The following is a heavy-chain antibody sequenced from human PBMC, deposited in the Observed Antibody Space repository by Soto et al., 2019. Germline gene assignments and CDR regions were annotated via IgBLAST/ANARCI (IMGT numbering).Heavy chain of an antibody. Sequence: SETLSLTCNVSVDSRSSYFCNWIRQPAGKAPEWIGRIHTTGITNNNPSLKSRVTMSVDTSKSQFSLKLRSVTAADTAVYYCARQNFGEGWFDPWGQGTMVTVS. D-gene: IGHD3-10*01. V-gene: IGHV4-4*07. J-gene: IGHJ5*02. CDR1: VDSRSSYF. CDR2: IHTTGIT. CDR3: ARQNFGEGWFDP.